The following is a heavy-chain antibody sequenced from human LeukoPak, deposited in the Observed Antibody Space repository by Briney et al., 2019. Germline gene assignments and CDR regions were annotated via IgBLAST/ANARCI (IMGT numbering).Heavy chain of an antibody. V-gene: IGHV1-46*01. CDR1: GFTLSTYY. D-gene: IGHD4-17*01. J-gene: IGHJ4*02. CDR3: ARGGDYGDYFEH. CDR2: IDPSGGGT. Sequence: ASVKVSCKASGFTLSTYYMHWVRQAPGQGLVWMGIIDPSGGGTSYAQEVQGRVTMTSDTSTSTIYMELRSLRSDDTAVYYCARGGDYGDYFEHWGQGTLVTVSS.